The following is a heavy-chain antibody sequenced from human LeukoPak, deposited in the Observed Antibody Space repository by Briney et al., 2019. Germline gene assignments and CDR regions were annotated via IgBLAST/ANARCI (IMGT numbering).Heavy chain of an antibody. CDR2: FDPEDGET. J-gene: IGHJ4*02. D-gene: IGHD3-22*01. CDR1: GYTLTELS. Sequence: ASVKVSCKVSGYTLTELSMHWVRQAPGKGLEWMGGFDPEDGETIYAQKFQGRVTMTEDTSTDTAYVELSSLRSEDTAVYYCATRSYDSSGYYFDYWGQGTLVTVSS. V-gene: IGHV1-24*01. CDR3: ATRSYDSSGYYFDY.